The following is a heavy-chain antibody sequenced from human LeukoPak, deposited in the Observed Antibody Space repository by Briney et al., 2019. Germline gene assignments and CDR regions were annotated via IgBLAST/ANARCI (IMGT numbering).Heavy chain of an antibody. CDR2: ISGSGGST. Sequence: PGGSLRLSCAASGFTFSSYAMSWVRQAPGKGLEWVSAISGSGGSTYYADSVKGRFTISRDNSKNTLYLQMNSLRAEDTAVYYCAKDTVIVGATTSWFDPWGQGTLVTVSS. D-gene: IGHD1-26*01. CDR3: AKDTVIVGATTSWFDP. CDR1: GFTFSSYA. V-gene: IGHV3-23*01. J-gene: IGHJ5*02.